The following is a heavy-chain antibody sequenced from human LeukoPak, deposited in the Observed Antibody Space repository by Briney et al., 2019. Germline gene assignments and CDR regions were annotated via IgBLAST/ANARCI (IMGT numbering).Heavy chain of an antibody. CDR2: INHSGST. D-gene: IGHD3/OR15-3a*01. Sequence: KPSETLSLTCAVYGGSFSGYYWSWIRQPPGKGLEWIGEINHSGSTNYNPSLKSRVTISVDTSKNQFSLKLSSVTAADTAVYYCARGDFMGPTPKAYYYYGMDVWGQGTTVTVSS. CDR3: ARGDFMGPTPKAYYYYGMDV. J-gene: IGHJ6*02. CDR1: GGSFSGYY. V-gene: IGHV4-34*01.